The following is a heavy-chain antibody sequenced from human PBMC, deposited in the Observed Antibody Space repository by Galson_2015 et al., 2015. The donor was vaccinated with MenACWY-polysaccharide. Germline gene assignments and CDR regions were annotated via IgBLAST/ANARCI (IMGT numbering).Heavy chain of an antibody. J-gene: IGHJ4*02. CDR2: IYYSGSA. Sequence: ETLSLTCTVSGGSISSSSYYWGWIRQPPGKGLEWIGNIYYSGSADYNPSLKSRVTISVDTSKNQFSLKLISVTAADTSTYYCARRSNGYYFYFFDYWGQGTLVTVSS. CDR3: ARRSNGYYFYFFDY. V-gene: IGHV4-39*01. D-gene: IGHD3-3*01. CDR1: GGSISSSSYY.